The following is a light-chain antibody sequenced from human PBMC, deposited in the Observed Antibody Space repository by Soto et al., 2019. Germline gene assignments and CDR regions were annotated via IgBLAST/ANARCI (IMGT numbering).Light chain of an antibody. J-gene: IGKJ1*01. CDR1: QSISSK. CDR3: QHYGSSSRT. CDR2: RAS. V-gene: IGKV3-20*01. Sequence: EIVLTQSPDTLSLSPGERATISCRASQSISSKLAWYQQKPGQAPRLLIYRASTRASGIPDRFSGSGSGTEFSLTISSLEPGDLAAYYCQHYGSSSRTFGQGTKVDIK.